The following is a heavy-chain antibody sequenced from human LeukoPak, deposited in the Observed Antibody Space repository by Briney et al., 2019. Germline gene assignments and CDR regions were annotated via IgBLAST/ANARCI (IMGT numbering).Heavy chain of an antibody. CDR3: ARDSETTVVTPDAFDI. Sequence: ASVKVSCKASGGTFSSYAISWVRQAPGQGLEWMGRIIPILGIANYAQKFQGRVTITADKSTSTAYMELSSLRSEDTAVYYCARDSETTVVTPDAFDIWGQGTMVTVSS. CDR2: IIPILGIA. D-gene: IGHD4-23*01. J-gene: IGHJ3*02. V-gene: IGHV1-69*04. CDR1: GGTFSSYA.